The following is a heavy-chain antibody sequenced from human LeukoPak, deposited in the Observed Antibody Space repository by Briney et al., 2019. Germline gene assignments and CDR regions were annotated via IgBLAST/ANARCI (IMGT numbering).Heavy chain of an antibody. CDR1: GFIFRNYG. J-gene: IGHJ4*02. D-gene: IGHD2-8*02. CDR2: IWSDESNY. CDR3: ARGRGCTGGTCYFDF. Sequence: GTSLRLSCAASGFIFRNYGMHWVRQAPGKGLEWVAIIWSDESNYYYVDSVKGRFAISRDISKSTLYLQMNSLRDEDTAVYYCARGRGCTGGTCYFDFWGQGTQVTVSS. V-gene: IGHV3-33*01.